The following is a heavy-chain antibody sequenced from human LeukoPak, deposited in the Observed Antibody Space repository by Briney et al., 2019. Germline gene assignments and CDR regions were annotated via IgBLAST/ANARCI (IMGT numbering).Heavy chain of an antibody. Sequence: PGGSLRLSCVASGFTFSDHHMDWVRQAPGKGLEWVSAIGSDLNAHYADSVRGRFTISRDNSKNTLYLYMSSLRAEDSAIYYCAKDLLRWCFDSWGHGILVTVSS. CDR1: GFTFSDHH. V-gene: IGHV3-69-1*01. CDR2: IGSDLNA. CDR3: AKDLLRWCFDS. J-gene: IGHJ4*01. D-gene: IGHD2-21*01.